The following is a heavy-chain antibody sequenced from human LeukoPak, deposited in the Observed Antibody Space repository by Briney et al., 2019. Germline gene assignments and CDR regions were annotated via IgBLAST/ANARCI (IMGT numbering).Heavy chain of an antibody. Sequence: GASVKVSCKASGYTFTSYDINGVRQATGQGLEWMGWMNPNSGNTGYAQKFQGRVTMTRNTSISTAYMELSSLRSEDTAVYYCARGLVWFGADDAFDIWGQGTMVTVSS. J-gene: IGHJ3*02. V-gene: IGHV1-8*01. CDR1: GYTFTSYD. CDR3: ARGLVWFGADDAFDI. CDR2: MNPNSGNT. D-gene: IGHD3-10*01.